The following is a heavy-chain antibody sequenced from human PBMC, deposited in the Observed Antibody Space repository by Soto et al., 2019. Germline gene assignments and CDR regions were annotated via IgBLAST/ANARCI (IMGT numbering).Heavy chain of an antibody. CDR3: ARDADYGGSRGGMDV. Sequence: QVRLEESGPGLVKPSETLSLICSVSGGSVNNANYFWNWIHHHPENGLEWIGYIYYSGSTRYNPSFKTRATLSIDTTKDQFSLRLNSVTVADTAVYFCARDADYGGSRGGMDVWGRGTTVTVSS. V-gene: IGHV4-31*03. J-gene: IGHJ6*02. D-gene: IGHD4-17*01. CDR1: GGSVNNANYF. CDR2: IYYSGST.